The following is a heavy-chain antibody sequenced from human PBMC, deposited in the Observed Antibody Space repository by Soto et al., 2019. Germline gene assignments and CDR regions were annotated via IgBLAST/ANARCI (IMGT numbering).Heavy chain of an antibody. D-gene: IGHD6-13*01. V-gene: IGHV3-23*01. CDR3: AKETAGIGIPLFDR. J-gene: IGHJ4*02. Sequence: GGSLRLSCAASGFPLTTYALSWVRQAPGKRLEWVSAVSDDGGAHYASSVMGRFIVSRDLSKSTVYLEINGLTAEDTALYYCAKETAGIGIPLFDRWGQGSMGTVS. CDR2: VSDDGGA. CDR1: GFPLTTYA.